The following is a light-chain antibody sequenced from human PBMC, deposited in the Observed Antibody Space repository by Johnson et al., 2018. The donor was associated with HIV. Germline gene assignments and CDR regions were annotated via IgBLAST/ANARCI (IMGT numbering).Light chain of an antibody. Sequence: QSVLTQAPSVSAAPGHNVSISCSGSSSNIGDNYISWYQQLPGAAPKLLIYENNKRPSGIPDRFSGSKSGTSATLGIAGLQTGDEADYYCGTWNNSLSANYVFGTGTWVT. CDR1: SSNIGDNY. CDR3: GTWNNSLSANYV. J-gene: IGLJ1*01. V-gene: IGLV1-51*01. CDR2: ENN.